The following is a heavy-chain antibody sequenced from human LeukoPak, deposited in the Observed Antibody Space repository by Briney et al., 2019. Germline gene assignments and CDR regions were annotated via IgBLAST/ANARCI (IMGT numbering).Heavy chain of an antibody. CDR2: IYYSGST. CDR3: ARVVQDGSSGYPSCNFDY. Sequence: PSQTLSLTCTVSGGSISSGAYYWSWIRQHPGKGLEWIGYIYYSGSTYYNLSLKSRVTISVDTSKNQFSLKLSSVTAADTAVYYCARVVQDGSSGYPSCNFDYWGQGTLVTVSS. V-gene: IGHV4-31*03. J-gene: IGHJ4*02. CDR1: GGSISSGAYY. D-gene: IGHD3-22*01.